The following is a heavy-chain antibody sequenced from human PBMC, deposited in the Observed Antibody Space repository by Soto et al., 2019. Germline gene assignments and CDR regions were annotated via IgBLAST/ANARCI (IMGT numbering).Heavy chain of an antibody. CDR2: INHSGST. Sequence: SETLSLTCAVYGGSFSSYNWCWSRHPPGQGLEWIGEINHSGSTNYNQSLKSRVNISVDTSKNQISLKLTTVTAADTAVYYCARGVGAYYGVWSGYYDYFDYWGQGTLVTVSS. CDR1: GGSFSSYN. D-gene: IGHD3-3*01. J-gene: IGHJ4*02. V-gene: IGHV4-34*01. CDR3: ARGVGAYYGVWSGYYDYFDY.